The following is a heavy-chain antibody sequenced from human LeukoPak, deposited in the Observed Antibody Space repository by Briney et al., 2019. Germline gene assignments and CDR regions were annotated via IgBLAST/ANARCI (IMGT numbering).Heavy chain of an antibody. V-gene: IGHV1-69*06. J-gene: IGHJ6*03. CDR2: IIPIFGTA. D-gene: IGHD6-6*01. Sequence: GASVKVSCKASGGTFSSYAISWVRQAPGQGLEWMGGIIPIFGTANYAQKFQGRVTITADKSTSTAYMELSSLRSEDTAVYYCARGLFREYSSSPDADYYYYYMDVWGKGTTVTVSS. CDR3: ARGLFREYSSSPDADYYYYYMDV. CDR1: GGTFSSYA.